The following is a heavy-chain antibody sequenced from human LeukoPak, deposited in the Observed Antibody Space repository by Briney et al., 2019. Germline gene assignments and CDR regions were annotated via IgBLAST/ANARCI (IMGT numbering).Heavy chain of an antibody. J-gene: IGHJ3*02. D-gene: IGHD4-17*01. V-gene: IGHV3-23*01. CDR2: VTGSGVSI. Sequence: GGSLRLSCAVSGFTFSSYAMSWVRQAPGKGLEWVSSVTGSGVSIYYADSVRGRFTISRDNSKNTLSLQMNSLSAEDTALYYCARELYDDYDGGACFDIWGRGTMVTVSS. CDR3: ARELYDDYDGGACFDI. CDR1: GFTFSSYA.